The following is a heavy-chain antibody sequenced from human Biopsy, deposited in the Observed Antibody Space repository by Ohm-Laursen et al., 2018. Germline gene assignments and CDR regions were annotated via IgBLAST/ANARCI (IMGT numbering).Heavy chain of an antibody. V-gene: IGHV4-59*01. D-gene: IGHD2-2*01. CDR3: ARDKITYCTSTSCDYFGMDV. CDR1: GASIEDYY. CDR2: INYRGNT. J-gene: IGHJ6*02. Sequence: SQTLSLTCTVSGASIEDYYWTWIRQAPGKTLEWIASINYRGNTNYNPSLKSRVTMSAHTSTNQFSLKLTSVTAADTAVHYCARDKITYCTSTSCDYFGMDVWGQGTTVTVSS.